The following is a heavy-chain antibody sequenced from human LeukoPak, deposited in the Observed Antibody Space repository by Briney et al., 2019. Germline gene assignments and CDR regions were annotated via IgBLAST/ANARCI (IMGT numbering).Heavy chain of an antibody. D-gene: IGHD2-15*01. J-gene: IGHJ4*02. CDR2: INPHTGGT. V-gene: IGHV1-2*02. Sequence: ASVKVSCKASGYTFTGYYMHWVRQAPGQGLEWTGWINPHTGGTNYAQKFQGRDTMTRDTSISTAYMELGGLTSDDTAVYYCARPYCSGGSCHDYFDYWGQGTLVTVSS. CDR1: GYTFTGYY. CDR3: ARPYCSGGSCHDYFDY.